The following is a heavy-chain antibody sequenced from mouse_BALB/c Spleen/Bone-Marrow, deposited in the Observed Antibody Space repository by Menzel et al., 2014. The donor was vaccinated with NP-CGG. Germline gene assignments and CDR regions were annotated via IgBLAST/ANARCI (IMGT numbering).Heavy chain of an antibody. CDR1: GYTFTSYW. CDR3: ARTYFDY. J-gene: IGHJ2*01. V-gene: IGHV1S81*02. CDR2: INPSNGRT. Sequence: VQLQESGAELVKPGASVKLSCKDSGYTFTSYWMHWVKQRPGQGLEWIGEINPSNGRTNYNEKFKSKATLTVDKSSSTAYMQHSSLTSEDSAVYYCARTYFDYWGQGTTLTVSS.